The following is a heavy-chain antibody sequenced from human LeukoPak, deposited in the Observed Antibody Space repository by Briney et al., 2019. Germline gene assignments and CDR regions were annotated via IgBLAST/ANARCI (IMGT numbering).Heavy chain of an antibody. CDR1: GFTFSSYG. V-gene: IGHV3-33*01. CDR3: ARDSPYYYYGMDV. CDR2: IWYDGSNK. J-gene: IGHJ6*02. Sequence: GGSLRLSCAASGFTFSSYGMHWVRQAPVKGLEWVAVIWYDGSNKYYADSVKGRFTISRDNSKNTLYLQMNSLRAEDTAVYYCARDSPYYYYGMDVWGQGTTVTVSS.